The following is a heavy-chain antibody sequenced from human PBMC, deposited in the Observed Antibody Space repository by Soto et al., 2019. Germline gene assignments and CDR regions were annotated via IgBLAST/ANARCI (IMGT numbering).Heavy chain of an antibody. D-gene: IGHD2-2*02. CDR1: GFTFSDYY. V-gene: IGHV3-11*01. J-gene: IGHJ4*02. Sequence: PGGSLRLSCAASGFTFSDYYMSWIRQAQGKELEWVSYISSSGSTIYYADSVKGRFTISRDNAKNSLYLQMNSLRAEDTAVYYCAKDSPSYTTSPFYFDSWGQGTLVTVSS. CDR3: AKDSPSYTTSPFYFDS. CDR2: ISSSGSTI.